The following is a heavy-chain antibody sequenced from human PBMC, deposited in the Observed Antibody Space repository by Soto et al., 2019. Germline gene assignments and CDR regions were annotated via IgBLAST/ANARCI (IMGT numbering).Heavy chain of an antibody. V-gene: IGHV4-59*08. CDR1: GGSISSYY. D-gene: IGHD2-15*01. Sequence: QVQLQESGPGLVRPSETLSLICTVSGGSISSYYWCWIRQPPGKGLEWIGYIYYSGTTRYNPSLTRRVTISVDSSKNQFSLKLSSLTAAETAVYHCARHVPYCSDSSHCAYGLDVWGQGTTVTVSS. CDR3: ARHVPYCSDSSHCAYGLDV. CDR2: IYYSGTT. J-gene: IGHJ6*02.